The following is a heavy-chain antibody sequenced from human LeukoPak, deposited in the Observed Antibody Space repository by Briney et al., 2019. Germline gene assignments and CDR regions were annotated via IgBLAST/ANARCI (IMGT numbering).Heavy chain of an antibody. CDR3: ARISAAGSGMDV. CDR2: ISANGGGT. CDR1: GYTFTGYY. Sequence: ASVKVSCKASGYTFTGYYMHWVRQAPGQGLEWMGWISANGGGTSYAQQFQGRVTMTRDTSITTAYMELSRLRSDDTAVYYCARISAAGSGMDVWGQGTTVTVSS. D-gene: IGHD6-13*01. J-gene: IGHJ6*02. V-gene: IGHV1-2*02.